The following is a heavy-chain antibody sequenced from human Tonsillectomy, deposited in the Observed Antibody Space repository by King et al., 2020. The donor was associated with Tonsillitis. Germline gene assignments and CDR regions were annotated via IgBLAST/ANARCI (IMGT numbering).Heavy chain of an antibody. CDR3: AKENNYYDSSGFDY. CDR2: IRYDGSNK. J-gene: IGHJ4*02. V-gene: IGHV3-30*02. CDR1: GFTFSSYG. Sequence: VQLVESGGGVVQPGGSLRLSCAASGFTFSSYGMHWVRQAPGKGPEWVAFIRYDGSNKYYADSVKGRFSISRDNSKNTLYLQMNSLRAEDTAVYYCAKENNYYDSSGFDYWGQGTLVTVSS. D-gene: IGHD3-22*01.